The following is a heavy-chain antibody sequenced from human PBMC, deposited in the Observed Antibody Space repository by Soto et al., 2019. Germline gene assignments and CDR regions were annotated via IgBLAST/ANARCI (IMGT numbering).Heavy chain of an antibody. V-gene: IGHV3-30*03. CDR3: AMDKGIIAQKYYFDD. D-gene: IGHD1-20*01. Sequence: QVQLVESGGGVVQPGRSLRLSCAASGFTFSTYNMHWVRQAPGKGLEWVARLSYDGSDISYADYVKGRFTISRDNSNNTLYLQINSLRLEDTAEYSCAMDKGIIAQKYYFDDWGQGAMVTVSS. CDR2: LSYDGSDI. CDR1: GFTFSTYN. J-gene: IGHJ4*02.